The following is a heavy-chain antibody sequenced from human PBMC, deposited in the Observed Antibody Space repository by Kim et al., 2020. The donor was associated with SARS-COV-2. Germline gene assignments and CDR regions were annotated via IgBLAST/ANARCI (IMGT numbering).Heavy chain of an antibody. J-gene: IGHJ4*02. CDR1: GFTFSSYG. CDR3: ARGAGWPYYFDY. CDR2: IWYDGSNK. D-gene: IGHD6-19*01. V-gene: IGHV3-33*01. Sequence: GGSLRLSCAASGFTFSSYGMHWVRQAPGKGLEWVAVIWYDGSNKYYADSVKGRFTISRDNSKNTLYLQMNSLRAEDTAVYYCARGAGWPYYFDYWGQGTLVTVSS.